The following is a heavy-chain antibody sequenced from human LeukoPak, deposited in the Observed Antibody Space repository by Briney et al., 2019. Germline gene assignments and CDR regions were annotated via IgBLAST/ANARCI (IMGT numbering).Heavy chain of an antibody. V-gene: IGHV3-48*03. D-gene: IGHD2-2*01. CDR3: ARLVNQRPFDY. Sequence: PGGSLRLSCAASGFTFSSYEMNWVRQAPGKGLEWVSYISSSGSTIYYADSVKGRFTISRDNAKNSLYLQMNSLRAEDTAVYYCARLVNQRPFDYWGQGTLVTVSS. CDR1: GFTFSSYE. J-gene: IGHJ4*02. CDR2: ISSSGSTI.